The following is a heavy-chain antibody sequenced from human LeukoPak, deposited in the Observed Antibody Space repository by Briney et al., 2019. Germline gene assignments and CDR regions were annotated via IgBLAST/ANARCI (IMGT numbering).Heavy chain of an antibody. Sequence: ASVKVSCKASGYTFTSYDINWVRQAPGQGLEWMGWISAYNGNTNYAQKLQGRVTMTTDTSTSTAYMELRSLRSDDTAVYYCARDSVAASDWFDPWGQGTLVTVSS. CDR2: ISAYNGNT. CDR1: GYTFTSYD. V-gene: IGHV1-18*01. CDR3: ARDSVAASDWFDP. D-gene: IGHD1-26*01. J-gene: IGHJ5*02.